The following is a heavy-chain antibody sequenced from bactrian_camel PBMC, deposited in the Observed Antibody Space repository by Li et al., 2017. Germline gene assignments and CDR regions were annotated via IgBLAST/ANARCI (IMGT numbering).Heavy chain of an antibody. CDR2: IGSDGST. CDR3: AASRGPGCRTWAEGDVAY. D-gene: IGHD1*01. Sequence: HVQLVESGGGSVQAGGSLRLSCVASGYTYRQPCMGWFRQAPGKEREGVAAIGSDGSTNYADSVKGRFTISKDNGKNTLYLEMNSLKPEDTAMYYCAASRGPGCRTWAEGDVAYWGQGTQVTVS. J-gene: IGHJ4*01. CDR1: GYTYRQPC. V-gene: IGHV3S53*01.